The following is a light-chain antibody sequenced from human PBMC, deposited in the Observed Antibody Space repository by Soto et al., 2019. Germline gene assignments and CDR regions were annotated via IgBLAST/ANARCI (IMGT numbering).Light chain of an antibody. CDR2: EVS. Sequence: QSVLTQPASVCGSPGQSITISCTGTSSDVGGYNYVSWYQQHPGKAPKLMIYEVSNRPSGVSNRFSGSKSGNTASLTISRLQAEDEADYYCSSYTRSSTLYYVSGNGTTVTVL. CDR3: SSYTRSSTLYYV. J-gene: IGLJ1*01. CDR1: SSDVGGYNY. V-gene: IGLV2-14*01.